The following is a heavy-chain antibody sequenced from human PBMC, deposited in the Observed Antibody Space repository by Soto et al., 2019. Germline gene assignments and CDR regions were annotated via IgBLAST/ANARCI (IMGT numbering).Heavy chain of an antibody. Sequence: EVQLVESGGGLVQPGGSLRLSCTASGFTFSTYWMSWVRQAPGMGLEWVANIGEDGSEKYYVDSVKGRFTISRDNAKNSLYLQMNSLRADDTAVYYCARGSGGHNYYYGMDVWGQGTTVTVSS. CDR3: ARGSGGHNYYYGMDV. CDR2: IGEDGSEK. CDR1: GFTFSTYW. J-gene: IGHJ6*02. D-gene: IGHD2-15*01. V-gene: IGHV3-7*03.